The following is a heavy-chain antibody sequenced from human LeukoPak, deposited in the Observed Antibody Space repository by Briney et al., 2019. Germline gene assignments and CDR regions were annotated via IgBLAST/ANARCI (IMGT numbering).Heavy chain of an antibody. V-gene: IGHV1-69*05. CDR2: IIPIFGTA. Sequence: GASVKVSCKASGGTFSSYAISWVRQAPGQGLEWMGRIIPIFGTANYAQKFQGRVTITTDESTSTAYMELSSLRSEDTAVYYCARSPPMSSKSVNLHWFDPWGQGTLVTVSS. CDR3: ARSPPMSSKSVNLHWFDP. CDR1: GGTFSSYA. J-gene: IGHJ5*02. D-gene: IGHD3-22*01.